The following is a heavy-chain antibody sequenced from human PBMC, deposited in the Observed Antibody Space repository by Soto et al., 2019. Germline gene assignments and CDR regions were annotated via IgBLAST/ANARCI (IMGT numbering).Heavy chain of an antibody. CDR2: IIPIFGTA. CDR3: ARGLRSDFKPFGVVIRNNDAFDI. CDR1: GGTFSSYA. V-gene: IGHV1-69*01. D-gene: IGHD3-3*01. J-gene: IGHJ3*02. Sequence: QVQLVQSGAEVKKPGSSVKVSCKASGGTFSSYAISWVRQAPGQGLEWMGGIIPIFGTANYAQKFQGRVTITADEATSTAYMELSSLRSEDTAVYYCARGLRSDFKPFGVVIRNNDAFDIWGQGTMVTVSS.